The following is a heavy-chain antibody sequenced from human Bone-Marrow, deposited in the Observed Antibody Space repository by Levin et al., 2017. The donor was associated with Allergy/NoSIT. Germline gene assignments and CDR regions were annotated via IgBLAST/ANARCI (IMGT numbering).Heavy chain of an antibody. Sequence: SVKVSCKASGYTFTYRYLHWLRQAPGQALEWMGWITIYNGNTAYARKFQDRVRITRENSLTTVYMELVNLRSEDTAIYYCTRSPLYGDTPYFDSWGQGTLVTVSS. D-gene: IGHD2/OR15-2a*01. V-gene: IGHV1-45*01. CDR1: GYTFTYRY. CDR2: ITIYNGNT. J-gene: IGHJ4*02. CDR3: TRSPLYGDTPYFDS.